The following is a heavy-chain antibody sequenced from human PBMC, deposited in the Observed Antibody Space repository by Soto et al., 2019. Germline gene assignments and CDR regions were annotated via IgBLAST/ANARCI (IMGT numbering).Heavy chain of an antibody. CDR1: GFTINSNF. J-gene: IGHJ4*02. V-gene: IGHV3-53*01. CDR2: IYTGGGT. D-gene: IGHD6-13*01. CDR3: ARDSSSWFYFDY. Sequence: EVQLEESGGGLIQPGGSLRLSCAASGFTINSNFMNWVRQAPGKGLEWVSVIYTGGGTYYADSVKGRFTISRDNSKNTLYLQMNSLRVEDTAVYYCARDSSSWFYFDYWGQGTLVTVSS.